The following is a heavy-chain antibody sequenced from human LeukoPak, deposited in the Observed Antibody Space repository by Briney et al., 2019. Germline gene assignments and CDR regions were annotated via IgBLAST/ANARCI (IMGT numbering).Heavy chain of an antibody. CDR3: ARGEIYGSGSYYDY. Sequence: PSETLSLTCAVYGGSFSGYYWSWIRQPPGKGLEWIGEINHSGSTNYNPSLKSRVTLSVDTSKNQFSLKLSSVTAADTAVYYCARGEIYGSGSYYDYWGQGTLVTVSS. CDR2: INHSGST. CDR1: GGSFSGYY. J-gene: IGHJ4*02. V-gene: IGHV4-34*01. D-gene: IGHD3-10*01.